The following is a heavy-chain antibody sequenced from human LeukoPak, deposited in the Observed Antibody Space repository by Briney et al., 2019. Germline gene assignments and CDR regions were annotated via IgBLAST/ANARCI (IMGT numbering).Heavy chain of an antibody. CDR2: IYYSGST. Sequence: SETLSLTCTVSGGSISSSSYYWGWIRQPPGKGLEWIGSIYYSGSTYYNPSLKSRVTISVDTSKNQFSLKLSSVTAADTAVYYCARPLSSSRFDYWGQGTLVTVSS. D-gene: IGHD6-13*01. J-gene: IGHJ4*02. V-gene: IGHV4-39*01. CDR1: GGSISSSSYY. CDR3: ARPLSSSRFDY.